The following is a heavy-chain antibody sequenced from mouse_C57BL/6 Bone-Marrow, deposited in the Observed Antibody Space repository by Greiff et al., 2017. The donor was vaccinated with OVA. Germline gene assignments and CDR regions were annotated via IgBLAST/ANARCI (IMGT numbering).Heavy chain of an antibody. CDR2: ILPGSGRT. CDR1: GYTFTGYW. CDR3: ARSKYRSNYEYFDV. Sequence: VQLQESGAELMKPGASVKLSCKATGYTFTGYWIEWVKQRPGHGLEWIGEILPGSGRTNYNEKFKGKATFHADTSSNTAYMQLSILTTEDSAIYYCARSKYRSNYEYFDVWGTGTTVTVSS. J-gene: IGHJ1*03. V-gene: IGHV1-9*01. D-gene: IGHD2-5*01.